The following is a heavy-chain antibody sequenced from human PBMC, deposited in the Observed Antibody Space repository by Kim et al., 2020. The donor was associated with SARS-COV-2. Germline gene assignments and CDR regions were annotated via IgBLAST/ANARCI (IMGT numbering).Heavy chain of an antibody. V-gene: IGHV3-30*04. CDR3: ARGGISYSGSYGMDV. Sequence: GGSLRRSCAASGFTFSSYAMHWVRQAPGKGLEWVAVISYDGSNKYYADSVKGRFTISRDNSKNTLYLQMNSLRAEDTAVYYCARGGISYSGSYGMDVWGQGTTVTVSS. D-gene: IGHD1-26*01. CDR2: ISYDGSNK. CDR1: GFTFSSYA. J-gene: IGHJ6*02.